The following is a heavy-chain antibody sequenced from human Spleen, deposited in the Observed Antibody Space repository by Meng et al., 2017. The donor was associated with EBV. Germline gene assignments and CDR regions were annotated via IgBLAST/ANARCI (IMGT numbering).Heavy chain of an antibody. V-gene: IGHV4-4*02. CDR1: GDSISSSNW. Sequence: HQQQSAPGLVKPSETLSLPCAASGDSISSSNWWSWVRQPPGKGLEWIGEIYHSGSTNYNPSLKSRVTISIDKSENQFSLKLTSVTAADTALYYCARLSGTGWFDPWGQGTLVTV. CDR3: ARLSGTGWFDP. J-gene: IGHJ5*02. D-gene: IGHD1-7*01. CDR2: IYHSGST.